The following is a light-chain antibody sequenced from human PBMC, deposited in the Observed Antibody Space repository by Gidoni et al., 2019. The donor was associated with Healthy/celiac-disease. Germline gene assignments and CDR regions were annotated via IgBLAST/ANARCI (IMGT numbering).Light chain of an antibody. V-gene: IGLV3-25*03. CDR2: KDI. J-gene: IGLJ3*02. CDR1: ALPKQY. CDR3: QSADSSGTYHWV. Sequence: SYELTQPPSVSVSPGQTARITCSGDALPKQYAYWYQQKPGQAPVLVIYKDIERPSGFPERFSGSSSGTTVTLTITGVQAEDEADYYCQSADSSGTYHWVFGGGTKLTVL.